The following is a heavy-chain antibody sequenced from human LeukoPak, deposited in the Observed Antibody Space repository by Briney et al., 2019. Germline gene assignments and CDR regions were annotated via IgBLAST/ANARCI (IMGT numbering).Heavy chain of an antibody. J-gene: IGHJ5*02. CDR1: GFRVSDYY. V-gene: IGHV3-66*03. CDR2: IRDSGEA. D-gene: IGHD3/OR15-3a*01. Sequence: PGGSLRLSCAVSGFRVSDYYMGWVRQAPGKGLEWVGLIRDSGEAFYADFVRGRFAISRDESENTLYLQMISLRVEDTAVYFCARDRAALQDWVEFDPWGQGTPVIVSS. CDR3: ARDRAALQDWVEFDP.